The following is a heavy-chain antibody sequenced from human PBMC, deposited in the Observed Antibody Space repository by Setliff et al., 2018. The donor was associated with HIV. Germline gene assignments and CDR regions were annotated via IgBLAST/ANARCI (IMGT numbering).Heavy chain of an antibody. CDR2: IKQDGSEK. CDR1: GFTFSRYW. J-gene: IGHJ4*02. V-gene: IGHV3-7*01. D-gene: IGHD3-22*01. Sequence: GGFLRLSCAATGFTFSRYWMTWVRQATGKGLEWVANIKQDGSEKYYVDSVKGRFTISRDNAKNSMYLQMNSLRAEDTALYYCARVYDTSGYSLSIPGYWGQGTLVTVSS. CDR3: ARVYDTSGYSLSIPGY.